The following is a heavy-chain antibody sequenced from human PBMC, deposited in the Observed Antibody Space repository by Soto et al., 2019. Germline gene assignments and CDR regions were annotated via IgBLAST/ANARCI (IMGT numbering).Heavy chain of an antibody. CDR2: IIPIFGTA. Sequence: ASVKVSCKASGYTFTSYYMHWVRQAPGQGLEWMGGIIPIFGTANYAQKFQGRVTITADESTSTAYMELSSLRSEDTAVYYCARDYCISTSCSYGMDVWGQGTTVTVSS. CDR1: GYTFTSYY. CDR3: ARDYCISTSCSYGMDV. V-gene: IGHV1-69*13. J-gene: IGHJ6*02. D-gene: IGHD2-2*01.